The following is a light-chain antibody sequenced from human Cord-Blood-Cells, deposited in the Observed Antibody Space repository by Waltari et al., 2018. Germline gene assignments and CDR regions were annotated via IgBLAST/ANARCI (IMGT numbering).Light chain of an antibody. Sequence: QSALTQPASVSGSPGQSITISCTGTSSDVGGYNYVSWYPQHPGKAPKLIIYDVSKRPSGVSNRFSGSKSGNTASLTISGLQAEDEADYYCSSYTSSSTFVFGTGTKVTVL. V-gene: IGLV2-14*01. J-gene: IGLJ1*01. CDR3: SSYTSSSTFV. CDR1: SSDVGGYNY. CDR2: DVS.